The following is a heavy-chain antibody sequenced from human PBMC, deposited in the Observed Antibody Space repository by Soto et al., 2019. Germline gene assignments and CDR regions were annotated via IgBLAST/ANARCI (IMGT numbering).Heavy chain of an antibody. V-gene: IGHV1-2*04. CDR2: INPNSGGT. CDR3: ARESYYGWGSLYYDIEDV. D-gene: IGHD3-10*01. J-gene: IGHJ6*02. CDR1: GYTFTGYY. Sequence: ASVKVSCKASGYTFTGYYMHWVRQAPGQGLEWMGWINPNSGGTNYAQKFQGWVTMTRDTSISTAYMELSRLRSDDTAVYYCARESYYGWGSLYYDIEDVWGQGTTVTVSS.